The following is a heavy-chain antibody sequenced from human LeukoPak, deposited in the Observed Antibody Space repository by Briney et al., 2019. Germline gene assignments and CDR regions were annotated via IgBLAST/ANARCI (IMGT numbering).Heavy chain of an antibody. V-gene: IGHV3-21*01. J-gene: IGHJ4*02. D-gene: IGHD2/OR15-2a*01. CDR3: AVNFRH. Sequence: GGSLRLSCAAPGFIFSVSDMVGARQAPGKGVEWVSTITHNSANIYYADYVEGRFSISRNNARNSLFLQMNSLRAEDTAVYYCAVNFRHWGPGTLVTVSS. CDR1: GFIFSVSD. CDR2: ITHNSANI.